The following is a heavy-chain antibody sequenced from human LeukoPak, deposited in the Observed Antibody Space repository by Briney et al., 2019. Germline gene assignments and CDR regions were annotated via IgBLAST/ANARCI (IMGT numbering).Heavy chain of an antibody. Sequence: GESLKISCKGSGYSFTTYWIGWVRQMPGKGLEWMGIIYPGDSDTTYSPSFQGQVTVSADKSISTAYLQWNSLKASDTAMCYCASRVAGDDAFDIWGQGTMVTVSS. J-gene: IGHJ3*02. CDR2: IYPGDSDT. CDR1: GYSFTTYW. D-gene: IGHD6-19*01. V-gene: IGHV5-51*01. CDR3: ASRVAGDDAFDI.